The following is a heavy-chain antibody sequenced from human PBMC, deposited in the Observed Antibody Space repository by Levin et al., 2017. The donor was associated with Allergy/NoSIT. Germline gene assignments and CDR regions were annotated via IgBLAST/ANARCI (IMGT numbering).Heavy chain of an antibody. Sequence: GGSLRLSCAVSGFTFRDHYMDWVRQAPGKGLEWVGRIRNEANGYTTEYAASVKGRFTIPRDDSGNSLFLQMDSLQTEDTAIYYCARDQGARGVTADYWGQGTLVTVSS. CDR1: GFTFRDHY. V-gene: IGHV3-72*01. CDR2: IRNEANGYTT. D-gene: IGHD3-10*01. J-gene: IGHJ4*02. CDR3: ARDQGARGVTADY.